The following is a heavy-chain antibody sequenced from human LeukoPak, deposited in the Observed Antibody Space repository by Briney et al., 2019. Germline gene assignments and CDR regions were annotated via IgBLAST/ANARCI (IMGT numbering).Heavy chain of an antibody. CDR1: GFTFSSYW. J-gene: IGHJ3*02. Sequence: EGSLRLSCAASGFTFSSYWMSWVRQAPGKGLVWLANIEQDGSEKYYVGSVKGRFTISRDNAKNSLDLQMTSLRAEDTAVYYCARERGGFCSGTTCYKAFDIWGQGTMVTVSS. CDR2: IEQDGSEK. V-gene: IGHV3-7*01. D-gene: IGHD2-2*02. CDR3: ARERGGFCSGTTCYKAFDI.